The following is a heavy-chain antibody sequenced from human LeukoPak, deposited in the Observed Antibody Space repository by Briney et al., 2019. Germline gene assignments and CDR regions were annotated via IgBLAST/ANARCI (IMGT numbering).Heavy chain of an antibody. CDR2: ISGSGGST. CDR3: ANKKGRIAVAGFPFDY. V-gene: IGHV3-23*01. Sequence: PGGSLRLSCAASGFTFSSYAMSWVRQAPGKGLEWVSAISGSGGSTYCAVSVKVRFTISRDNSKNTLYLQMNSLRAEDTAVYYCANKKGRIAVAGFPFDYWGQGTLVTVSS. J-gene: IGHJ4*02. CDR1: GFTFSSYA. D-gene: IGHD6-19*01.